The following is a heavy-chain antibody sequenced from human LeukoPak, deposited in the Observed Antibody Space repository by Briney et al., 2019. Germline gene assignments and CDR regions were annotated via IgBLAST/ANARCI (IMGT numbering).Heavy chain of an antibody. CDR2: IIPIFGTA. CDR1: GGTFSSYA. V-gene: IGHV1-69*05. Sequence: SVXVSCKASGGTFSSYAISWVRQAPGQGLEWMGGIIPIFGTANYAQRFQGRVAITTDESTSTAYMELSSLRSEDTAVYYCARSSIAARPFDYWGQGTLVTVSS. J-gene: IGHJ4*02. CDR3: ARSSIAARPFDY. D-gene: IGHD6-6*01.